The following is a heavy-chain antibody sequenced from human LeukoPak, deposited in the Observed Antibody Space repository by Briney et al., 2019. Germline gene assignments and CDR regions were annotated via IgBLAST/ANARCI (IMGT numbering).Heavy chain of an antibody. CDR3: ARGVHVRMYDSNHNSFDP. CDR2: INPSGGST. CDR1: GYTFTSYY. Sequence: ASVKVSCKASGYTFTSYYIHWVRQAPGQGLEWMGLINPSGGSTNYAQKFQGRVTMTRDMSTSTVYMDLSSLRSEDTALYYCARGVHVRMYDSNHNSFDPWGQGTLVTVSS. J-gene: IGHJ5*01. D-gene: IGHD3-22*01. V-gene: IGHV1-46*01.